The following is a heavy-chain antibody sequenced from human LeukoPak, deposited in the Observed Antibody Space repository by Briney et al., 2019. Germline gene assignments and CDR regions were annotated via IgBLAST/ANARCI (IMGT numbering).Heavy chain of an antibody. Sequence: PSETLSLTCTVSGGSISSYYWSWIRQPPGKGLEWIGYIYYSGSTNYNPSLKSRVTISVDTSKNQFSLKLSSVTAADTAVYYCARERYSSGWYATEYYFDYWGQGTLVTVSS. D-gene: IGHD6-19*01. CDR2: IYYSGST. V-gene: IGHV4-59*01. J-gene: IGHJ4*01. CDR3: ARERYSSGWYATEYYFDY. CDR1: GGSISSYY.